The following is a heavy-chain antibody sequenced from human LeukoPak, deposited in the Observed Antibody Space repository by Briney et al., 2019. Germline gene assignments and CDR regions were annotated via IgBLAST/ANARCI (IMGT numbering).Heavy chain of an antibody. Sequence: GGSLRLSCVASGFTISNYAMSWVRQAPGKGLEWVSAVTGSGNNRYYPDSLKGRFTTSRDNSKNTVFLQMNSLRHEDTAIYYCLMWGDYDVLTGYYVPDYWGPGTLVTVAS. V-gene: IGHV3-23*01. J-gene: IGHJ4*02. CDR3: LMWGDYDVLTGYYVPDY. D-gene: IGHD3-9*01. CDR2: VTGSGNNR. CDR1: GFTISNYA.